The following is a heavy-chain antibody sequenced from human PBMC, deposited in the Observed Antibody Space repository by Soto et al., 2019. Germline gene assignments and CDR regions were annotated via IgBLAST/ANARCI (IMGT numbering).Heavy chain of an antibody. D-gene: IGHD4-4*01. J-gene: IGHJ4*02. V-gene: IGHV2-5*02. Sequence: QITLKESGPTLVKPTQTLTLACTFSGFSLTTSGVGVGWIRQPPGKALDWLALIYWDDDKRYSPSLKSRLTIPTAAANNRVARTMSSMAPADTATYYHAQHVRGHYNFDYWGQGTLVAVSS. CDR1: GFSLTTSGVG. CDR2: IYWDDDK. CDR3: AQHVRGHYNFDY.